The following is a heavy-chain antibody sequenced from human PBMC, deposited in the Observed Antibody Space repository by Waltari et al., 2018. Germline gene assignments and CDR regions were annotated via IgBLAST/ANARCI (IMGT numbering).Heavy chain of an antibody. CDR1: GFTFSSYG. D-gene: IGHD6-19*01. V-gene: IGHV3-30*18. J-gene: IGHJ4*02. CDR3: AKDGGVAVAEYYFDY. Sequence: QVQLVESGGGVVQPGRSLRLSCAASGFTFSSYGMHWVRQAPGKGLEWVAVISYDGSNKYYADSVKGRFTISRDNSKNTLYLQMNSLRAEDTTVYYCAKDGGVAVAEYYFDYWGQGTLVTVSS. CDR2: ISYDGSNK.